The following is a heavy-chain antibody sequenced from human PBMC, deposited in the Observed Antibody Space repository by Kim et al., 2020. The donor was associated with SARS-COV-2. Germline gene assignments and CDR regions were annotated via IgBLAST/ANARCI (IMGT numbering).Heavy chain of an antibody. CDR3: ARENEDRPTPDYYYYYGLDV. J-gene: IGHJ6*02. CDR2: IWYDGSNK. V-gene: IGHV3-33*01. Sequence: GGSLRLSCAASGFTFSSYGMHWVRQAPGKGLEWVAVIWYDGSNKYFTDFVKGRFTISRDNSKSTLYLQMNSLRAEDTAVYYCARENEDRPTPDYYYYYGLDVWGQGTTVTVSS. D-gene: IGHD1-1*01. CDR1: GFTFSSYG.